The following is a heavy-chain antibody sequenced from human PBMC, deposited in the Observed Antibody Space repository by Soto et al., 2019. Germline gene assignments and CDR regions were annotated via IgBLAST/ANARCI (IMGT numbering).Heavy chain of an antibody. CDR3: ARDTREVRGVIISNY. Sequence: QVQLAHSGAEVKKPGASVNVSCKASGYTFTSYGISWVRQAPGQGLEWMGWISAYNGNTNYAQQLQGRGTMTTDTSTSTAYMELRSLRSDDTAVYYCARDTREVRGVIISNYWGQGTLVTVSS. J-gene: IGHJ4*02. V-gene: IGHV1-18*01. CDR2: ISAYNGNT. CDR1: GYTFTSYG. D-gene: IGHD3-10*01.